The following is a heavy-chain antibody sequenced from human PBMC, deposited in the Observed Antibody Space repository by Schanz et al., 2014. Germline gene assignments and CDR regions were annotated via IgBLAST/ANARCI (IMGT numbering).Heavy chain of an antibody. CDR1: GLNFDYYG. V-gene: IGHV3-33*06. CDR3: AKDAAYYDSVIFPDH. CDR2: ISYDGSSK. J-gene: IGHJ4*02. Sequence: QVQLVESGGGVVQPGRSLRLSCATSGLNFDYYGMHWVRQAPGKGLEWVALISYDGSSKNHADSVQGRFTISRDNSKNALYLQMDSLRAEDTAIYFCAKDAAYYDSVIFPDHWGQGTLVTVSS. D-gene: IGHD3-22*01.